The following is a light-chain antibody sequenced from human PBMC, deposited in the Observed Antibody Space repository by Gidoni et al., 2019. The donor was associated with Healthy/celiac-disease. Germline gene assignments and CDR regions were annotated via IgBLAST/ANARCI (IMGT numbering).Light chain of an antibody. V-gene: IGKV3-11*01. CDR3: QQRSNWPPT. Sequence: EIVLTHSPATLSLSPGERAPLSCRASQSVSSYLAWYQQKPGQAPRLLIYDASNRATGIPARFSGSGSGTDFTLTISSLEPEDFAVYYCQQRSNWPPTFGGGTKVEIK. CDR1: QSVSSY. J-gene: IGKJ4*01. CDR2: DAS.